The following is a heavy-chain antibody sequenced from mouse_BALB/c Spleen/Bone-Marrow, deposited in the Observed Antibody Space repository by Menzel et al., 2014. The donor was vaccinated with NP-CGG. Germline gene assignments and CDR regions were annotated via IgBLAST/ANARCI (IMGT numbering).Heavy chain of an antibody. D-gene: IGHD1-1*01. Sequence: VQLQESGAELVRPGASVQLFCKASGYSFTSYWVNWVKPRPGQGLEWIGMIHPSDTVTRLNQRFKDKATLTVDKSSSTAYTQLSSPTSEDSAVYYCARLEGNYGSTFAYWGQGTLVTVSA. CDR3: ARLEGNYGSTFAY. J-gene: IGHJ3*01. CDR2: IHPSDTVT. V-gene: IGHV1-74*04. CDR1: GYSFTSYW.